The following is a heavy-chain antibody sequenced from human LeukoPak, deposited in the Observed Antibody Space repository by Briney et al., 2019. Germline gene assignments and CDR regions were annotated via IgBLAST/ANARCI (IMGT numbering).Heavy chain of an antibody. D-gene: IGHD3-22*01. CDR1: GFTFSSYS. V-gene: IGHV3-21*01. CDR2: ISSSSYI. CDR3: ARVSSPRDSSGPNGDY. J-gene: IGHJ4*02. Sequence: GGSLRLSCAASGFTFSSYSMNWVRQAPGKGLEWVSSISSSSYIYYADSVKGRFTISRDNAKNSLYLQMNSLRAEDTTVYYCARVSSPRDSSGPNGDYWGQGTLVTVSS.